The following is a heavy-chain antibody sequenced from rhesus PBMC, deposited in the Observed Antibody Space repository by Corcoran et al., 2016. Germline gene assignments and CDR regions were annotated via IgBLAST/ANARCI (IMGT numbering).Heavy chain of an antibody. J-gene: IGHJ4*01. V-gene: IGHV3-37*01. CDR3: ARGTYYFDY. Sequence: EVQLVETGGGLVQPGGSLRLSCAASGFTFSDHYMDWFRQAPGKGLEWVSSISGSSSSTYYPDSVKGRFTISRDNAKNTLYLQMNSPRAEDTAVYYCARGTYYFDYWGQGVLVTVSS. CDR1: GFTFSDHY. CDR2: ISGSSSST.